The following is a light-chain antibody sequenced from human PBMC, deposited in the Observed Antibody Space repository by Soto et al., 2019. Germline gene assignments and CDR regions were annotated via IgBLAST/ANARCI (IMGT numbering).Light chain of an antibody. CDR1: SSDAGSYDL. J-gene: IGLJ2*01. CDR2: EAN. Sequence: QSALTQPASVSGSPGQSITISCTGTSSDAGSYDLVSWYQQRPGEAPKVMIYEANRRPSGVSNRFSGSKSGNTASLTISGLQADDEADYFCCSYAGSYTYVIFGGGTKLTVL. V-gene: IGLV2-23*01. CDR3: CSYAGSYTYVI.